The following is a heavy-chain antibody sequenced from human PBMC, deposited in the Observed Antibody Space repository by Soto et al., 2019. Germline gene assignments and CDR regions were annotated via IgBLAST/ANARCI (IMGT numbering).Heavy chain of an antibody. CDR1: GLSFSGYY. D-gene: IGHD3-3*01. J-gene: IGHJ3*02. CDR2: INHSGST. Sequence: SETLSLTCAVYGLSFSGYYWSWIRQPPGKGLEWIGEINHSGSTNYNPSLKSRVTISVDTSKNQFSLKLSSVTAADTAVYYCAPRAQGFYDFWSGYSGGAFDIWGQGTMVTISS. CDR3: APRAQGFYDFWSGYSGGAFDI. V-gene: IGHV4-34*01.